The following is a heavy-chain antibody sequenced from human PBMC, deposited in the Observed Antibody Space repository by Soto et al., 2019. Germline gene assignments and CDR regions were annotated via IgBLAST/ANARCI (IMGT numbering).Heavy chain of an antibody. CDR2: INEDGSQT. V-gene: IGHV3-7*03. D-gene: IGHD4-4*01. J-gene: IGHJ4*02. Sequence: PGGSLRLSCAASAFTFRSSWMTWIRQAPGKGLEFVANINEDGSQTYYGDPVRGRFTITRDNAKTSLFLQMNSLRAEDTAVYYSARDRAYRALDYWGQGTLVTVSS. CDR1: AFTFRSSW. CDR3: ARDRAYRALDY.